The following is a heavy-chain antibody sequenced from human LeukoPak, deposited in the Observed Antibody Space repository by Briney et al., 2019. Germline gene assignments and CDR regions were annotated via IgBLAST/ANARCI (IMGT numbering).Heavy chain of an antibody. J-gene: IGHJ5*02. CDR2: ISSSSSTI. D-gene: IGHD6-13*01. CDR3: ARDSSSWTSNWFDP. V-gene: IGHV3-48*01. Sequence: GGSLRLSCAASGFTFSSYSMNWVRRAPGKGLEWVSYISSSSSTIYYADSVKGRFTISRDNAKNSLYLQMNSLRAEDTAVYYCARDSSSWTSNWFDPWGQGTLVTVSS. CDR1: GFTFSSYS.